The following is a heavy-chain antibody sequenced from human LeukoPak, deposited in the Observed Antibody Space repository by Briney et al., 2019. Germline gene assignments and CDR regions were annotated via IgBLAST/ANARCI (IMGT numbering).Heavy chain of an antibody. Sequence: ASVKVSCKASGYTFTVYYMHWVRQAPGQGLEWMGWINTNTGNPTYAQGFTGRFVFSLDTSVSTAYLQISSLKAEDTAVYYCARDEASYYDSSGYSDYWGQGTLVTVSS. CDR1: GYTFTVYY. CDR2: INTNTGNP. D-gene: IGHD3-22*01. CDR3: ARDEASYYDSSGYSDY. J-gene: IGHJ4*02. V-gene: IGHV7-4-1*02.